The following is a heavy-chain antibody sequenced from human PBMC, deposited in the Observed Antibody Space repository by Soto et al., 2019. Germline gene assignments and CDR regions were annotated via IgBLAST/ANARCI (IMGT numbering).Heavy chain of an antibody. Sequence: EVQLLESGGGLVQPGGSLKLSCAASGFTFSIYSMSWVRQAPGKGLEWVSSVSVSGGSTYYADSVKGRFTIARDNSWNTLSLQMNSLRADDTAVYYCAIGDDIVTGPIFEYWGQGTLVTVSS. D-gene: IGHD3-9*01. V-gene: IGHV3-23*01. CDR2: VSVSGGST. J-gene: IGHJ4*02. CDR1: GFTFSIYS. CDR3: AIGDDIVTGPIFEY.